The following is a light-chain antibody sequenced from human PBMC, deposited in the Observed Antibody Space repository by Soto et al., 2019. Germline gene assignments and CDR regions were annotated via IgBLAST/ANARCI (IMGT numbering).Light chain of an antibody. J-gene: IGKJ1*01. V-gene: IGKV1-39*01. Sequence: DIQTTQSPSSLSASVGDRFTITCQASQDISNYLNWYQQKPGIAPKLLIYAASSLQSGVPSRFSGSGSGTDFTLTISSLQPEDFATYYCQQSYSVPPTFGQGTKVDIK. CDR3: QQSYSVPPT. CDR2: AAS. CDR1: QDISNY.